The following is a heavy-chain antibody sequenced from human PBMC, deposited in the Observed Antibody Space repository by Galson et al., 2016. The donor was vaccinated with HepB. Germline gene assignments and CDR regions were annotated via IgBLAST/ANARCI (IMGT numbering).Heavy chain of an antibody. CDR3: AKDRRYYDSSGYFWEGYYYDGMDV. CDR2: ISYDGSDK. D-gene: IGHD3-22*01. CDR1: GFTLSSYV. Sequence: SLRLSCAASGFTLSSYVMYWVRQAPGKGLEWVAVISYDGSDKYYADSVKGRFTISRDNSKNTLNLQMNSLRAEDTAVYYCAKDRRYYDSSGYFWEGYYYDGMDVW. J-gene: IGHJ6*01. V-gene: IGHV3-30*18.